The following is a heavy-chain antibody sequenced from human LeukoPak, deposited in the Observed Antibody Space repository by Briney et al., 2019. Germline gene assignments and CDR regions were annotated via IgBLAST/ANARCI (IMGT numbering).Heavy chain of an antibody. CDR2: ITPNNGGT. V-gene: IGHV1-2*06. J-gene: IGHJ4*02. CDR3: AGEIGGATSFDY. D-gene: IGHD1-26*01. CDR1: GYTFTDYY. Sequence: ASVKVSCKASGYTFTDYYMHWVRQAPGQGFEWMGRITPNNGGTNYAQKFQGRVTMTRDTSISTAYMELSRLRSDDTAVYYCAGEIGGATSFDYWGQGALVTVSS.